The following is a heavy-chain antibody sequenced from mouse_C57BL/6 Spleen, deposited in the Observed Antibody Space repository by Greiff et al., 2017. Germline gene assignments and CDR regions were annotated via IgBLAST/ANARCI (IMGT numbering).Heavy chain of an antibody. J-gene: IGHJ2*01. Sequence: VQLQQSGPELVKPGASVKISCKASGYAFSSSWMNWVKQRPGKGLEWIGRIYPGDGDTNYNGKFKGKATLTADKSSSTAYMQLSSLTSEDSAVYFCAGWDERDYFDYWGQGTTLTVSS. CDR3: AGWDERDYFDY. CDR2: IYPGDGDT. V-gene: IGHV1-82*01. D-gene: IGHD4-1*01. CDR1: GYAFSSSW.